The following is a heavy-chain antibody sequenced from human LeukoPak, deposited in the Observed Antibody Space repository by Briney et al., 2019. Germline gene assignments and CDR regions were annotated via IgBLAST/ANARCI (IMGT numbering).Heavy chain of an antibody. CDR1: GFTFSSYA. D-gene: IGHD2-2*01. CDR2: ISYDGSNK. CDR3: ARDKTIVVVPAATVSGWFDP. Sequence: GRSLRLSCAASGFTFSSYAMHWVRQAPGKGLEWVAVISYDGSNKYYADSVKGRSTISRDNSKNTLYLQMNSLRAEDTAVYYCARDKTIVVVPAATVSGWFDPWGQGTLVTVSS. J-gene: IGHJ5*02. V-gene: IGHV3-30*04.